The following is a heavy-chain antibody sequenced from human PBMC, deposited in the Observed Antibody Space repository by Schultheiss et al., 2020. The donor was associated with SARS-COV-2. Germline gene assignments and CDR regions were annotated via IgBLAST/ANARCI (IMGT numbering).Heavy chain of an antibody. V-gene: IGHV3-49*03. CDR3: ARDPSGGTNWFDP. J-gene: IGHJ5*02. Sequence: GGSLRLSCTASGFTFGDYAMSWFRQAPGKGLEWVGFIRSKAYGGTTEYAASVKGRFTISRDDSKSIAYLQMNSLKTEDTAVYYCARDPSGGTNWFDPWGQGTLVTVSS. CDR2: IRSKAYGGTT. CDR1: GFTFGDYA.